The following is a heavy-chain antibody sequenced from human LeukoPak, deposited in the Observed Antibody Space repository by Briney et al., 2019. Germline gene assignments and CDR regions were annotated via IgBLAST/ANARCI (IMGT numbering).Heavy chain of an antibody. D-gene: IGHD3-3*01. CDR3: ARELVPTGFWSGSRRGGFDY. Sequence: HPGGSLRLSCAASGFTFSSYAMHWVRQAPGKGLEWVAVISYDGSNKYYADSVKGRFTISRDNSKNTLYLQMNSLRAEDTAVYYCARELVPTGFWSGSRRGGFDYWGQGTLVTVSS. CDR2: ISYDGSNK. V-gene: IGHV3-30-3*01. CDR1: GFTFSSYA. J-gene: IGHJ4*02.